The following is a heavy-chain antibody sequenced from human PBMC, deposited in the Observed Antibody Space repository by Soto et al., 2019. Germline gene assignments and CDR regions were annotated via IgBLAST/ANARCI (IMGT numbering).Heavy chain of an antibody. D-gene: IGHD3-22*01. CDR2: IYHTGNA. V-gene: IGHV4-39*01. CDR3: ARDFFDSSDYTTNWFDP. CDR1: GDSISNSRFY. Sequence: SETLSLTCSVSGDSISNSRFYWAWIRQPPGEGPEWIGSIYHTGNAYYNKSLKSRVTISVDTSKNQFSLKLTSVTAADAALYYCARDFFDSSDYTTNWFDPWGQGTLVTVSS. J-gene: IGHJ5*02.